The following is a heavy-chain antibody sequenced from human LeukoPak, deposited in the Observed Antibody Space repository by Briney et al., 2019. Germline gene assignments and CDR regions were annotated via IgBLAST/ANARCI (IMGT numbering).Heavy chain of an antibody. CDR2: ISDSSSYP. V-gene: IGHV3-11*03. Sequence: GGSLRLSCAASGFTFSSYAMSWVRQAPGKGLEGVSYISDSSSYPDYADSVKGRFHLSRDNSKNSLYLQMNSLRAEDTAVYYCARRYTGYGILDYWGQGTLVTVSS. CDR3: ARRYTGYGILDY. CDR1: GFTFSSYA. J-gene: IGHJ4*02. D-gene: IGHD5-12*01.